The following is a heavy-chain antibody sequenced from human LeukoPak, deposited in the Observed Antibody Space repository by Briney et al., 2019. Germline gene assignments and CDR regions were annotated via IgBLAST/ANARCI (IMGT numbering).Heavy chain of an antibody. Sequence: PSETLSLTCTVSGGSISSYYWSWIRQPPGKGLEWIGHIYYSGSTNYNPSLKSRVTISVDTSKNQFSLKLSSVTAADTAVYYCARHEAIFGVVRAFDIWGQGTMVTVSS. V-gene: IGHV4-59*08. CDR2: IYYSGST. J-gene: IGHJ3*02. D-gene: IGHD3-3*01. CDR3: ARHEAIFGVVRAFDI. CDR1: GGSISSYY.